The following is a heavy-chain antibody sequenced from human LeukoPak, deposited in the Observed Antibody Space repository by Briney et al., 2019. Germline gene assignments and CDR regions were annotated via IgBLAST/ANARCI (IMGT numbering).Heavy chain of an antibody. V-gene: IGHV3-7*01. Sequence: QPGGSLRLSCAASGFTFSNTWMAWVRQAPGKGLEWVANINQDGGTRQYADSVRGRFTISRDNAKNSLYLEMNSLRAEDTGLYHCARDMKGNLDYWGQGTLVTVSS. CDR1: GFTFSNTW. J-gene: IGHJ4*02. CDR3: ARDMKGNLDY. CDR2: INQDGGTR. D-gene: IGHD3-16*01.